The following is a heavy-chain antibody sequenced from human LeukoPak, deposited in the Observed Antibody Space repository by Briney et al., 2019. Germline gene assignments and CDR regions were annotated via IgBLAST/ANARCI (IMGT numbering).Heavy chain of an antibody. J-gene: IGHJ4*02. CDR2: LNPNSGGT. V-gene: IGHV1-2*02. CDR1: GDTLIDYY. CDR3: ARDQPEYYFDY. Sequence: ASVKVSCKASGDTLIDYYIHWVRQAPGQGPEWMGWLNPNSGGTNSAQNFQGRVTMTRDTSIRTAYMELRSLRSEDTAVYYCARDQPEYYFDYWGQGTLVTVSS.